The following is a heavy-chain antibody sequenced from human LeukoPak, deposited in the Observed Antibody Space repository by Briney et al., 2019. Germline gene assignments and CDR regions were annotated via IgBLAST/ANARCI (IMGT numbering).Heavy chain of an antibody. D-gene: IGHD6-19*01. CDR3: ARQWSSGWYEPYYYYGMDV. CDR2: ISAYNGNT. V-gene: IGHV1-18*01. Sequence: ASVKVSCKASGYTFTSYGISWVRQAPGQGLEWMGWISAYNGNTNYAQKLQGRVTMTTDTSTSTAYMELRSLRSDDTAVYYCARQWSSGWYEPYYYYGMDVWGQGTTVTVSS. J-gene: IGHJ6*02. CDR1: GYTFTSYG.